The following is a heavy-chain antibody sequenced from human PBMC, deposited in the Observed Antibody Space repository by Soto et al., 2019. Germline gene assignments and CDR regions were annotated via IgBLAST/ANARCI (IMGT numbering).Heavy chain of an antibody. V-gene: IGHV3-21*01. CDR3: AREANYPNWFDP. CDR2: ISSSSSYI. CDR1: GFTFSSYS. J-gene: IGHJ5*02. Sequence: EVQLVESGGGLVKPGGSLRLSCAASGFTFSSYSMNWVRQAPGKGLEWVSYISSSSSYIYYADSVKGRFTISRDNAKNSLYLKMNSMRAEDTAVYYCAREANYPNWFDPWGQGTLVTVSS. D-gene: IGHD1-7*01.